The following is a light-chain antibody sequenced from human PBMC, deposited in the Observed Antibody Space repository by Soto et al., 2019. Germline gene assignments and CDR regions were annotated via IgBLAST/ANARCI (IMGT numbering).Light chain of an antibody. CDR2: NVS. V-gene: IGLV2-14*03. CDR3: SSYTSSSTYV. J-gene: IGLJ1*01. CDR1: SSDVGGYNS. Sequence: SVLTPPASVSGSPGQSITISCTGTSSDVGGYNSVSWYQQHPGKAPKLMIYNVSNRPSGISDRFSGSRSGNTASLTTSGLQAEDEADYYCSSYTSSSTYVFGTGTKVTVL.